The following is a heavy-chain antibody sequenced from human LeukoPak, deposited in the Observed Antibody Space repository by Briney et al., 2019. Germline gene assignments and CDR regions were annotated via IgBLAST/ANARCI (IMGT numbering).Heavy chain of an antibody. J-gene: IGHJ4*02. V-gene: IGHV3-23*01. Sequence: PGGSLRLSCAVSGFTFSSYAMSWVRQAPGKGLEWVSAISGSGGSTYYADSVKGRFTISRDNSKNTLYLQMNSLRAEDTALYYCAKDSGSGWFTFDYWGQGTLVTVSS. CDR3: AKDSGSGWFTFDY. D-gene: IGHD6-19*01. CDR1: GFTFSSYA. CDR2: ISGSGGST.